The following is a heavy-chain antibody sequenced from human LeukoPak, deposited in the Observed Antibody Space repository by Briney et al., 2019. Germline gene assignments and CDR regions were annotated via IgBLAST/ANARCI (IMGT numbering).Heavy chain of an antibody. Sequence: SGPTLVNPKQTLMLTCTLSGFSLSTSAGGVGWIRQPPGKALEWLALIYWDDDKRYSPSLKSRLTIPKDTSKNQVVLTITNMDPVDTATYYCAHRPSARSSPNFDYWGQGTLVTVSS. CDR3: AHRPSARSSPNFDY. V-gene: IGHV2-5*02. CDR1: GFSLSTSAGG. CDR2: IYWDDDK. J-gene: IGHJ4*02. D-gene: IGHD6-19*01.